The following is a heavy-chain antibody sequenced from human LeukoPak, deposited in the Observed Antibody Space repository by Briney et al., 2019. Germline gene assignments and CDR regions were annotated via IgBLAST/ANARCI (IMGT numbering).Heavy chain of an antibody. CDR3: ARAGYCSSTSCYRGGCDI. V-gene: IGHV5-51*01. J-gene: IGHJ3*02. D-gene: IGHD2-2*01. CDR1: GYSFTSYW. CDR2: IYPGDSDT. Sequence: GESLKISCKGSGYSFTSYWIGWVRQMPGKGLEWMGIIYPGDSDTRYSPSFQGQVTISADKSISTAYLQWSSLKASDTAMYYCARAGYCSSTSCYRGGCDIWGQGTMVTVSS.